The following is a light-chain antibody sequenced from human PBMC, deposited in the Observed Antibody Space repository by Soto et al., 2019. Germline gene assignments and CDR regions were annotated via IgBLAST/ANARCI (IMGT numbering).Light chain of an antibody. Sequence: QAVVTQPPSASGTPGQRATLCCSGSSSNIGSNYVYWFHQLPGTAPKLLIYRDNQRPSGVPDRFSGSKSGTSASLAISRLRSEDEADYYCAAWDDSLSGVVFGGGTKLTVL. J-gene: IGLJ2*01. CDR1: SSNIGSNY. V-gene: IGLV1-47*01. CDR2: RDN. CDR3: AAWDDSLSGVV.